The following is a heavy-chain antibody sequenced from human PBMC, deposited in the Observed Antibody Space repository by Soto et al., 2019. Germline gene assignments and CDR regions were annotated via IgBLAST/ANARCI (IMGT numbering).Heavy chain of an antibody. J-gene: IGHJ4*02. CDR1: GGSISSSSYY. V-gene: IGHV4-39*07. D-gene: IGHD6-19*01. CDR2: IYYSGST. CDR3: ARVHSSVWYADY. Sequence: SETLSLTCTVSGGSISSSSYYWGWIRQPPGKGLEGIGSIYYSGSTNYNPSLKSRVTISVDTSKNQFSLQLSSVTAADTAIYYSARVHSSVWYADYWGRGTLVTVSS.